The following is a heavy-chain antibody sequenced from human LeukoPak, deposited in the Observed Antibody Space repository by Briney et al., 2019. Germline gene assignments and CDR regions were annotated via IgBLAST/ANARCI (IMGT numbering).Heavy chain of an antibody. CDR3: ARMHYYDSSGDNWFDP. Sequence: GASVKVSCKAFGYTFTSNYMHWVRQAPGQGPEWMGVISPSGGSTTYAQKFQGRVTLTRDMSTSTDYLELSSLRSEDTAVYYCARMHYYDSSGDNWFDPWGQGTLVTVSS. J-gene: IGHJ5*02. D-gene: IGHD3-22*01. CDR2: ISPSGGST. CDR1: GYTFTSNY. V-gene: IGHV1-46*01.